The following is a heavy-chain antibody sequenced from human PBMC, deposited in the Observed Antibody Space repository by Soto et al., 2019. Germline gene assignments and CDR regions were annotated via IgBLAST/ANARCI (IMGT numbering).Heavy chain of an antibody. CDR1: GFTFSSYA. D-gene: IGHD2-15*01. J-gene: IGHJ4*02. Sequence: EVQLLESGGGLVQPGGSLRLSCAASGFTFSSYAMSWVRQAPGKGLEWVSGIGGSGSRTYYADSVKGRFTISRDNSKNTLYVQMNSLRAEDTAVYYCAKDRGWPAATIRGWDYWGQGTLVTVSS. CDR2: IGGSGSRT. V-gene: IGHV3-23*01. CDR3: AKDRGWPAATIRGWDY.